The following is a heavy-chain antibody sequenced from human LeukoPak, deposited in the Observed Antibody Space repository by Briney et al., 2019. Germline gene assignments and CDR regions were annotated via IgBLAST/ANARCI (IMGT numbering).Heavy chain of an antibody. J-gene: IGHJ4*02. V-gene: IGHV1-2*02. CDR1: GYTFTAYY. Sequence: ASVKVSCKASGYTFTAYYIHWVRQAPGQGLEWMGWINPNSGGTNYAQKFQGRVTMTRDTSITTAYMELRSLRSDDTAVYYCAKSRDDYKPVDYWGQGTMVTVSS. CDR2: INPNSGGT. D-gene: IGHD5-24*01. CDR3: AKSRDDYKPVDY.